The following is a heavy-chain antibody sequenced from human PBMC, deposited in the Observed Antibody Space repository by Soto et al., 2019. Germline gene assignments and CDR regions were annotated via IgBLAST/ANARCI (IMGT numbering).Heavy chain of an antibody. CDR3: VRDSGWAFDI. CDR1: GFTFSSYA. CDR2: ISSSKTYI. J-gene: IGHJ3*02. D-gene: IGHD6-19*01. V-gene: IGHV3-48*02. Sequence: GGSLRLSCAASGFTFSSYAMRLVRQAPGKGLEWISYISSSKTYIWYADSVRGRFTISRDNAKNSLSLQMNSLRDEDTAVYYCVRDSGWAFDIWGLGTMVTVSS.